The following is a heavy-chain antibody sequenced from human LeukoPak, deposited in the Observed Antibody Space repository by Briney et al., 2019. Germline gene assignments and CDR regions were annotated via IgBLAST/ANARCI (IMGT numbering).Heavy chain of an antibody. CDR3: AKDRKGDYFVDLYFDL. J-gene: IGHJ2*01. CDR1: GFTFSSYA. CDR2: ISGSGGST. V-gene: IGHV3-23*01. D-gene: IGHD4-17*01. Sequence: PGGCRRLSCAASGFTFSSYAMSWVRQAPGKGLEWVSAISGSGGSTYYADSVKGRFTISRDNSKNTLYLQLNSLRAEDTAVYYCAKDRKGDYFVDLYFDLWGRSTVVPLFS.